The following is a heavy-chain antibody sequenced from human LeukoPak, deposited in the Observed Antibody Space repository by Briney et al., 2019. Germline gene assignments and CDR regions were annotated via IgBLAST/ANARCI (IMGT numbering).Heavy chain of an antibody. D-gene: IGHD2-2*01. CDR3: ARLADCSSSSCRSFDY. CDR2: INPNSGGT. J-gene: IGHJ4*02. CDR1: GYTFTGYY. Sequence: ASVKVSCKASGYTFTGYYMHWVRQAPGQGLEWMGWINPNSGGTNYAQKFQGRVTMTRDTSVSTAYMELSRLRSDDTAVYYCARLADCSSSSCRSFDYWGQGTLVTVSS. V-gene: IGHV1-2*02.